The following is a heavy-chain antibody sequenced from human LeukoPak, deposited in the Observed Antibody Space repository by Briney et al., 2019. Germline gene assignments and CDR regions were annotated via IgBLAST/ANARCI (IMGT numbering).Heavy chain of an antibody. Sequence: SETLSLTCTVSGGSISGYYWSWVRQPPGKGLEWIGYVHYSGSTTYNPSLKSRVTISVDTSKNQFSLKLSSVTAADTAVYYCARETGEWNWFDPWGQGTLVTVSS. J-gene: IGHJ5*02. CDR1: GGSISGYY. D-gene: IGHD3-10*01. CDR3: ARETGEWNWFDP. V-gene: IGHV4-59*01. CDR2: VHYSGST.